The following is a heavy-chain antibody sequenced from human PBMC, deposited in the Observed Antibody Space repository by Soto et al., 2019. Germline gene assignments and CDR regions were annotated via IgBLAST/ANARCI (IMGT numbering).Heavy chain of an antibody. CDR3: ATFRIAARRYYYYYYGMDV. CDR2: FDPEDGEK. CDR1: GYTLTELS. Sequence: ASVKVSCKVSGYTLTELSMHWVRQAPGKGLEWMGGFDPEDGEKIYAQKFQGRVTMTEDTSTDTAYMELSSLRSEDTAVYYCATFRIAARRYYYYYYGMDVWGQGTTVTVS. J-gene: IGHJ6*02. V-gene: IGHV1-24*01. D-gene: IGHD6-6*01.